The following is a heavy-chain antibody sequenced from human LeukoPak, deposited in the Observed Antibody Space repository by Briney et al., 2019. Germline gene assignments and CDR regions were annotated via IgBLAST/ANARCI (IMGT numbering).Heavy chain of an antibody. CDR3: ARLGYCSGGSCYEGPIDY. J-gene: IGHJ4*02. D-gene: IGHD2-15*01. CDR1: GDSVSSYY. CDR2: IYYSGST. Sequence: PSETLSLTCTVSGDSVSSYYWSWIRQPPGKGLEWIGHIYYSGSTKYKPSLKSRVTISVDKSKNQFSLKLSSVTAADTAVYYCARLGYCSGGSCYEGPIDYWGQGTLVTVSS. V-gene: IGHV4-59*08.